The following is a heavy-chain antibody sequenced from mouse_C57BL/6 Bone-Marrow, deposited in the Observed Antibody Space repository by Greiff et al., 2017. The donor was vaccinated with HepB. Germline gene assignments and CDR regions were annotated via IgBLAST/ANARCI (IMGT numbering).Heavy chain of an antibody. CDR3: ARGGTDYFDY. D-gene: IGHD3-3*01. V-gene: IGHV1-52*01. CDR2: IDPSDSET. CDR1: GYTFTSYW. Sequence: QVQLQQPGAELVRPGSSVKLSCKASGYTFTSYWMHWVKQRPIQGLEWIGNIDPSDSETQYNQKFKDKATLTVDKSSSTAYMQLSSLTSEDSAVYYCARGGTDYFDYWGQGTTLTVSS. J-gene: IGHJ2*01.